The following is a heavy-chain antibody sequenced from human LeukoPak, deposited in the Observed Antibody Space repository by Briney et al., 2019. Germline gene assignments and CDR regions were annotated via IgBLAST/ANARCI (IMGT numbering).Heavy chain of an antibody. Sequence: PSETLSLTCTVSGGSISSYYWSWIRQPPGKGLEWIGYIYYSGSTNYNPSLRGRVTISVDTSKNQFSLKLSSVTAADTAVYYCARDREGAYCGGGSCYSGYFDYWGQGTPVTVSS. V-gene: IGHV4-59*01. CDR1: GGSISSYY. CDR2: IYYSGST. D-gene: IGHD2-15*01. CDR3: ARDREGAYCGGGSCYSGYFDY. J-gene: IGHJ4*02.